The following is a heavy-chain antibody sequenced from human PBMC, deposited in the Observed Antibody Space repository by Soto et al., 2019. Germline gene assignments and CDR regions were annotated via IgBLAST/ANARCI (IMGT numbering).Heavy chain of an antibody. V-gene: IGHV3-23*01. CDR1: GFTFTKYA. J-gene: IGHJ1*01. CDR2: ISKSGGDT. CDR3: ATATYSCSRSFCGARPIATQH. D-gene: IGHD2-2*01. Sequence: GGSLRHSCAASGFTFTKYAMTWFRQAPGKGLEWVSSISKSGGDTYYADSVKGRFTISRDNSKNTLYLQMNGLRAEDTALYFCATATYSCSRSFCGARPIATQH.